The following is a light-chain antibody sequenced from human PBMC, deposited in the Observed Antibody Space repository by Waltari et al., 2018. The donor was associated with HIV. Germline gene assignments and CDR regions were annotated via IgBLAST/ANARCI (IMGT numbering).Light chain of an antibody. CDR2: DTF. CDR1: SGPVPSGHH. CDR3: LLSFAGARPVV. Sequence: QAVVTQEPSLTVSPGGTVTLTCGSSSGPVPSGHHPYWFQQKSGQAPRTLLYDTFNKHSWTPARFSGSLLGGKAALTLSGAQPEDEAEYVCLLSFAGARPVVFGGGTNLTVL. V-gene: IGLV7-46*01. J-gene: IGLJ2*01.